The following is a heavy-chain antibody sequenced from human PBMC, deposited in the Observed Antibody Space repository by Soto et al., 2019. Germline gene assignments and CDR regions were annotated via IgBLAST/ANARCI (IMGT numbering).Heavy chain of an antibody. V-gene: IGHV3-30-3*01. CDR3: ARDFVVVVAATYYYYYGMDV. CDR2: ISYDGSNK. J-gene: IGHJ6*02. CDR1: GFTFSSYA. Sequence: ESGGGVVQPGRSLRLSCAASGFTFSSYAMHWVRQAPGKGLEWVAVISYDGSNKYYADSVKGRFTISRDNSKNTLYLQMNSLRAEDTAVYYCARDFVVVVAATYYYYYGMDVWGQGTTVTVSS. D-gene: IGHD2-15*01.